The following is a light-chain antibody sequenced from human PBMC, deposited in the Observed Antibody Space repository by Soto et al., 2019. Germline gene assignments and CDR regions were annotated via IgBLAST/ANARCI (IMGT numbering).Light chain of an antibody. V-gene: IGLV2-8*01. CDR2: EVY. J-gene: IGLJ1*01. Sequence: QSALTQPPSASGSPGQSVTISCTGTSSDVGGYDYVSWYQQHPGKAPKLIIFEVYKRPSGVPDRFSGSKSDNTASLTVSGLQADDEAEYYCISYAGSKNYVFGTGTKVTVL. CDR1: SSDVGGYDY. CDR3: ISYAGSKNYV.